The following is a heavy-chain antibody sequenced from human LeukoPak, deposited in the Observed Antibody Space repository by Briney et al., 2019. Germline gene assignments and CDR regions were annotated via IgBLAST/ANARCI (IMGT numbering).Heavy chain of an antibody. J-gene: IGHJ4*02. CDR2: FDPEDGET. Sequence: ASVEVSCKVSGYTLTELSMHWVRQAPGKGLEWMGGFDPEDGETIYAQKFQGRVTMTEDTSTDTAYMELSSLRSEDTAVYYCATEGPAAAGFDYWGQGTLVTVSS. CDR1: GYTLTELS. V-gene: IGHV1-24*01. CDR3: ATEGPAAAGFDY. D-gene: IGHD6-13*01.